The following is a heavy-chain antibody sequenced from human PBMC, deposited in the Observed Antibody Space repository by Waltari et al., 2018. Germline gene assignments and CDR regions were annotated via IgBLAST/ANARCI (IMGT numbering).Heavy chain of an antibody. CDR3: AHRRLIAGDSGYDSPLYYYYGMDV. CDR2: IYWNDDK. CDR1: GFSLSTSGVG. J-gene: IGHJ6*02. Sequence: QITLKESGPTLVKPTQTLTLTCTFSGFSLSTSGVGVGRIRQPPGKALEWLALIYWNDDKRYSPLLKRRLTITKDPSKNQVVLTMTNMDPVDTATYYCAHRRLIAGDSGYDSPLYYYYGMDVWGQGTTVTVSS. D-gene: IGHD5-12*01. V-gene: IGHV2-5*01.